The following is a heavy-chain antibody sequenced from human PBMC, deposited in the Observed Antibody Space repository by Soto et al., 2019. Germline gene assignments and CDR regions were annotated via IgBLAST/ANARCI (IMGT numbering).Heavy chain of an antibody. D-gene: IGHD1-26*01. Sequence: GGSLRLSCAASGFNFSSYWMTWVRQAPGKGLEWVANIKQDGSEKFYVDSVRGRFTISRDNAKNSLYLQMNNLRAEDTAVYSCARGSREDYFFYYMDVWGKGTTVTVSS. CDR2: IKQDGSEK. J-gene: IGHJ6*03. CDR3: ARGSREDYFFYYMDV. CDR1: GFNFSSYW. V-gene: IGHV3-7*01.